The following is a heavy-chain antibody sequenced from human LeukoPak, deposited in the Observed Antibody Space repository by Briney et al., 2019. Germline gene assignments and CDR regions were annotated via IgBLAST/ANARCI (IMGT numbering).Heavy chain of an antibody. CDR3: ARLGTTGNWVDP. V-gene: IGHV4-59*01. J-gene: IGHJ5*02. CDR1: GGXISSYY. D-gene: IGHD4-17*01. CDR2: IYYSGST. Sequence: PSETLSLTCSVSGGXISSYYCSWIRQPPGKGLEWIGYIYYSGSTNYNPSLKSRVTISVDTSKNQFSLKLSSVTAADTAVYYCARLGTTGNWVDPWGQGTLVTVSS.